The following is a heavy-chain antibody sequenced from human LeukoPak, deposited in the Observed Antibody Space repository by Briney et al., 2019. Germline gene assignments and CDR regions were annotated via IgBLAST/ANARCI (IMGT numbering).Heavy chain of an antibody. J-gene: IGHJ5*02. CDR1: GFTFSSFW. Sequence: GGSLRLSCAASGFTFSSFWMSWVRQAPGKGLEWVAHINEDGSMLRYVDSVKRRLTISRDNAKNSVYLQMNSLSAEDTAVYYCARVVTWFDPWGQGALVTVSS. CDR2: INEDGSML. CDR3: ARVVTWFDP. V-gene: IGHV3-7*04.